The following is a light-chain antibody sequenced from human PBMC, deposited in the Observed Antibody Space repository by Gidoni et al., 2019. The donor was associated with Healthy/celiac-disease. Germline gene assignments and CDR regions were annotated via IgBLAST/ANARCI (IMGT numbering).Light chain of an antibody. Sequence: ENVLTQAPGTLSLSPGERATLSCRASQSVSSSYFAWYQQKPGQAPRLLIYGASSRATGIPHRFSGSGSGTDFTLTIRRLEPEDFSVYYCQQYGSSPTFGGGTKVEIK. J-gene: IGKJ4*01. V-gene: IGKV3-20*01. CDR2: GAS. CDR1: QSVSSSY. CDR3: QQYGSSPT.